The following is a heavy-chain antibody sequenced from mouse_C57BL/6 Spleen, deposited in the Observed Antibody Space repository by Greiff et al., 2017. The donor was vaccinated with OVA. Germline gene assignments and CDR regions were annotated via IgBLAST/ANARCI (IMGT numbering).Heavy chain of an antibody. J-gene: IGHJ1*03. V-gene: IGHV5-12*01. CDR3: ARRVDGSYFDV. D-gene: IGHD1-1*01. CDR1: GFTFSDYY. CDR2: ISNGGGST. Sequence: EVQGVESGGGLVQPGGSLKLSCAASGFTFSDYYMYWVRQTPEKRLEWVAYISNGGGSTYYPDTVKGRFTFSRDNAKNTRNLKMGRLKAEDTAMYYCARRVDGSYFDVWGTGTTVTVSS.